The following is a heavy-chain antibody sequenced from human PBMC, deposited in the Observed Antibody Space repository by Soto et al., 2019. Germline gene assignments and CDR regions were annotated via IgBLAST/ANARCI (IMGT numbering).Heavy chain of an antibody. D-gene: IGHD3-22*01. CDR3: TTKYYYDSSGDY. CDR1: GFTFSNAW. V-gene: IGHV3-15*01. J-gene: IGHJ4*02. Sequence: GGSLRLSCAASGFTFSNAWMSWVRQAPGKGLEWVGRIKSKTDGGTTDYAAPVNGRFTISRDDSKNTLYLQMNSLKTEDTAVYYCTTKYYYDSSGDYWGQGALVTVSS. CDR2: IKSKTDGGTT.